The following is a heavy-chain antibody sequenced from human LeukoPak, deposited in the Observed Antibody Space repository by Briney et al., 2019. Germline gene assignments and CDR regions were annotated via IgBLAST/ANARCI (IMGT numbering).Heavy chain of an antibody. V-gene: IGHV1-2*06. CDR3: ARVPSSSRGWFDP. CDR2: INPNSGGT. CDR1: GYTFTGYY. D-gene: IGHD6-6*01. Sequence: ASVKVSCKASGYTFTGYYMHWVRQAPGQGLEWMGRINPNSGGTNYAQKFQGRVTITRNTSISTAYMELSSLRSEDTAVYYCARVPSSSRGWFDPWGQGTLVTVSS. J-gene: IGHJ5*02.